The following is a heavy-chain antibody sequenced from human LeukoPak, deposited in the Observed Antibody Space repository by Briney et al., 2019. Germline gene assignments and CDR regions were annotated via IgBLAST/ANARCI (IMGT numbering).Heavy chain of an antibody. CDR1: GFTFDDYA. CDR3: AKSNSWLGGTYGLFDY. CDR2: ISGSGDST. V-gene: IGHV3-23*01. Sequence: PGGSLRLSCAASGFTFDDYAMSWVRQAPGKGLEWVSTISGSGDSTFYADSVEGRFTIYRDNSKNTLFLQMNSLRVEDTAVYYCAKSNSWLGGTYGLFDYWGQGTRVTVSS. J-gene: IGHJ4*02. D-gene: IGHD3-10*01.